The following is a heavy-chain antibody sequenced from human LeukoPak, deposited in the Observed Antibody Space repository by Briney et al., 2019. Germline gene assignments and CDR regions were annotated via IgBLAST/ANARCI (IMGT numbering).Heavy chain of an antibody. CDR1: GFTFSGYS. Sequence: GGSLRLSCAASGFTFSGYSTNWVRQAPGKGLEWVSSISSSGNYIHYADSVKGRFTISRDNAKNSLYLQMNSLRAEDTAVYYCARASDPWLQLTWGQGTLVTVSS. CDR2: ISSSGNYI. CDR3: ARASDPWLQLT. J-gene: IGHJ5*02. V-gene: IGHV3-21*04. D-gene: IGHD5-24*01.